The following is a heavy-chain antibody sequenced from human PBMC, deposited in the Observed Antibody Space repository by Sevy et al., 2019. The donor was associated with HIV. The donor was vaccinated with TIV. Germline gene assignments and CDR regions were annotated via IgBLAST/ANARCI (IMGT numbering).Heavy chain of an antibody. D-gene: IGHD4-17*01. J-gene: IGHJ6*02. CDR1: GFTFSDYY. CDR3: ARDHVKDGDLGDYYYYAMDV. CDR2: ISGSDSTI. Sequence: GGSLRLSCAASGFTFSDYYMSWIRQAPRKGLEWLSYISGSDSTIYYADSVKGRFTISRDNSKNSLYLQMNSLRAEDTAVYYCARDHVKDGDLGDYYYYAMDVWGQGTTVTVSS. V-gene: IGHV3-11*01.